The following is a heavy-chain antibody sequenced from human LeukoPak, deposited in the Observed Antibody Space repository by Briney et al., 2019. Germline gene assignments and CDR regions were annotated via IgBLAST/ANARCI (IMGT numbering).Heavy chain of an antibody. D-gene: IGHD2-2*01. Sequence: ASVKVSCKASGCSFTTYGIRWVRQAPGQGLEWMAWISAYDGKTNYAQTFQGRVTMTTDTSTSTAYMELRSLRSDDTAVYYCAREAIIVPSGGMDLWGQGTTVTVSS. J-gene: IGHJ6*02. CDR3: AREAIIVPSGGMDL. CDR1: GCSFTTYG. CDR2: ISAYDGKT. V-gene: IGHV1-18*01.